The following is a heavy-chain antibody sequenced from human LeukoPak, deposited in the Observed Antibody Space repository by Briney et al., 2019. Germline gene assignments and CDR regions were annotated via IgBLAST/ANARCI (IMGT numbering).Heavy chain of an antibody. J-gene: IGHJ6*04. CDR3: ARRGWYNYNYYGMDV. D-gene: IGHD1-1*01. V-gene: IGHV5-51*01. Sequence: GESLKISCKGSGYRFIDYWIGWVRQMPGKGLEWMGIVYPGDSDTRYSPSFQGQVTISVDKSISAAYLQWSRLKASDTAIYYCARRGWYNYNYYGMDVWGKGTTVTDSS. CDR1: GYRFIDYW. CDR2: VYPGDSDT.